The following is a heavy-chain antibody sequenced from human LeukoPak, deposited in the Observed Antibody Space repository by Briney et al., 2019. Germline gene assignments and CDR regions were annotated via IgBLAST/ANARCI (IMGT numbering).Heavy chain of an antibody. V-gene: IGHV3-30*02. D-gene: IGHD3-10*01. CDR1: GFTFNSFG. CDR2: IHFDGNNK. J-gene: IGHJ5*02. CDR3: AKELLWFGETDWDLDP. Sequence: GGSLRLSCAASGFTFNSFGMHWVRQAPGKGLEWVAFIHFDGNNKYYADSVKGRFTISRDNSKNTLYLQMNSLRAEDTAVYYCAKELLWFGETDWDLDPWGQGTLVTVSS.